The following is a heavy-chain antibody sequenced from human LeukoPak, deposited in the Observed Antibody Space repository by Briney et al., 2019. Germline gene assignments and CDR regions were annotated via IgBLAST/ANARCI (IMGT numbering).Heavy chain of an antibody. CDR2: IRSTSSYI. Sequence: PRGSLRLSCAASGFTFSSYSMNWVRQAPGKGLEWVSSIRSTSSYIYYGDSVKGRFTISRDNAKNSLYLQMNSLRAEDTAVYYCARDLGFTVVTGAFDYWGQGTLVTVSS. V-gene: IGHV3-21*01. CDR1: GFTFSSYS. D-gene: IGHD4-23*01. J-gene: IGHJ4*02. CDR3: ARDLGFTVVTGAFDY.